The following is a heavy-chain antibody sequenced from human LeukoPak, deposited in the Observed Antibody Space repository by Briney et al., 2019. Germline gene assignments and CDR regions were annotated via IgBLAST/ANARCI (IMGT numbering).Heavy chain of an antibody. J-gene: IGHJ4*02. D-gene: IGHD6-19*01. CDR3: ARDGEWYSSGWYQIDY. CDR1: GFTFSSYA. Sequence: GRSLRLSCAASGFTFSSYAMHWVRQAPGKGLEWVAVISYDGSNKYYADSVKGRFTISRDNSKNTLYLQMNSLRAEDTAVYYCARDGEWYSSGWYQIDYWSQGTLVTVSS. CDR2: ISYDGSNK. V-gene: IGHV3-30*04.